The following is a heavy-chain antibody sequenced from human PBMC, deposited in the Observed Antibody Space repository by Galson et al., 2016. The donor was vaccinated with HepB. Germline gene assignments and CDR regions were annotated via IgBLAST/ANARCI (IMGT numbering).Heavy chain of an antibody. CDR3: ARNKWGSASPLQF. V-gene: IGHV1-3*04. J-gene: IGHJ1*01. CDR2: INTANGDT. Sequence: SVKVSCKASGYTFSGYIINWVRQAPGQSLEWMGWINTANGDTRYTQKFQGRIKITGDTSASTVYLELNSLTSEDTAMFYCARNKWGSASPLQFWGQGTLVTVSS. CDR1: GYTFSGYI. D-gene: IGHD7-27*01.